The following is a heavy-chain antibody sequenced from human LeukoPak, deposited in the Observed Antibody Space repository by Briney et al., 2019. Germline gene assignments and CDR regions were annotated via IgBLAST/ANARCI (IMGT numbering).Heavy chain of an antibody. Sequence: KASETLSLTCTVSRGSIENYYWSWIRQAPGKGLEFIGFIYNGGNTNYSPSLKSRATISVDTSNNQFSLRLTSVTAADTAMYYCAAGPWELDFWGQGTLVTVSS. J-gene: IGHJ4*02. CDR1: RGSIENYY. V-gene: IGHV4-4*09. D-gene: IGHD1-26*01. CDR2: IYNGGNT. CDR3: AAGPWELDF.